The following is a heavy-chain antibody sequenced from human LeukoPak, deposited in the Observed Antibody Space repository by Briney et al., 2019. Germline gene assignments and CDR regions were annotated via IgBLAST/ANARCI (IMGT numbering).Heavy chain of an antibody. CDR2: IYSGGAT. V-gene: IGHV3-53*01. J-gene: IGHJ4*02. CDR1: GFIVCDDY. Sequence: GGSLRLSCAASGFIVCDDYISWVRQTPGKGLEWVSVIYSGGATFYADSVKGRFTISRDNSKNTAHLQMNSLRAEDTAVYYCASGGKYCTGGACYGDWGQGTLVTVSS. CDR3: ASGGKYCTGGACYGD. D-gene: IGHD2-8*02.